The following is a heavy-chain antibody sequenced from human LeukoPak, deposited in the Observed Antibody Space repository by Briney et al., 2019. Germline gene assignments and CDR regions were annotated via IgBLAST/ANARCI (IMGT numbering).Heavy chain of an antibody. CDR2: TFAGYSYT. D-gene: IGHD6-13*01. CDR3: AIGRGGQQLGDY. Sequence: GESLKISCQSSGYNFAPYWIVWVRQMPGKGLEWMGITFAGYSYTIYSPSFQGQVTMSVDKSISTAYLQWSSLKASDTAMYYCAIGRGGQQLGDYWGQGTLVTVSS. J-gene: IGHJ4*02. V-gene: IGHV5-51*01. CDR1: GYNFAPYW.